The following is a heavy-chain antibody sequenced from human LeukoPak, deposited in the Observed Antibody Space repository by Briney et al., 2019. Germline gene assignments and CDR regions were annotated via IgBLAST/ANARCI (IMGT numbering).Heavy chain of an antibody. V-gene: IGHV3-7*01. D-gene: IGHD2-8*01. CDR2: IKQDGSEK. Sequence: PGGSLRLSCAASGFTFSSYSMNWVRQAPGKGLEWVANIKQDGSEKYYVDSVKGRFTISRDNAKNSLYLQMNSLRAEDTAVYYCARDLYTAFDIWGQGTMVTVSS. CDR3: ARDLYTAFDI. J-gene: IGHJ3*02. CDR1: GFTFSSYS.